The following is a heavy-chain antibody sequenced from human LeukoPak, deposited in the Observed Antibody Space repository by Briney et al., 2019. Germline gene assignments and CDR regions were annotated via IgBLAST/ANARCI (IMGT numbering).Heavy chain of an antibody. CDR3: ATDRSPYGGNSEPDY. V-gene: IGHV3-23*01. J-gene: IGHJ4*02. CDR2: ISGSGGST. D-gene: IGHD4-23*01. Sequence: GGSLRLSCAASGFTFSSYAMSWVRQAPGKGLEWVSAISGSGGSTYYADSVKGRFTISRDNSKNTLYLQMNSLRAEDTAVYYCATDRSPYGGNSEPDYWGQGTLVTVSS. CDR1: GFTFSSYA.